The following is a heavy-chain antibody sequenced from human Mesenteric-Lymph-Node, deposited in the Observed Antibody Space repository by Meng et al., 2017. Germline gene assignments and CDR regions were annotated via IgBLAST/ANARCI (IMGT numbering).Heavy chain of an antibody. CDR1: GGSFSSYY. V-gene: IGHV4-34*01. CDR2: IHHSGST. J-gene: IGHJ3*02. Sequence: SETLSLTCAVYGGSFSSYYWSWIRQPPGEGLEWIGEIHHSGSTKYNPSLKSRVTISVDTSKNQFSLKLSSVTAADTAVYYCVRGPGQWLVLNAFDIWGQGTMVTVSS. D-gene: IGHD6-19*01. CDR3: VRGPGQWLVLNAFDI.